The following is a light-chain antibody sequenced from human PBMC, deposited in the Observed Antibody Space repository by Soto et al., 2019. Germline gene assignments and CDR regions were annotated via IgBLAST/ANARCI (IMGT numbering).Light chain of an antibody. J-gene: IGKJ4*01. V-gene: IGKV1D-12*01. Sequence: IQMTQSPDSVSASVGDTITLTCRASQAISNWIAWYQQKPGQAPKILIYAASTLQGGVPLRFSGSGSGTDFTLTISSLQPEDFATYYCQHANSFPLTFGGGTRVEVK. CDR2: AAS. CDR1: QAISNW. CDR3: QHANSFPLT.